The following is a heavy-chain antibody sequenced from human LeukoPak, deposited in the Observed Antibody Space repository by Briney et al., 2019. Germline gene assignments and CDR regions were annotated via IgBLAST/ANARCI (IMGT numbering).Heavy chain of an antibody. CDR3: AKDRRYYGSGSYYYYGMDV. CDR2: ISWNSGSI. Sequence: GRSLRPSCAASGFTFDDYAMHWVRQAPGKGLEWVSGISWNSGSIGYADSVKGRFTISRDNAKNSLYLQMNSLRAEDTALYYCAKDRRYYGSGSYYYYGMDVWGQGTTVTVSS. V-gene: IGHV3-9*01. CDR1: GFTFDDYA. J-gene: IGHJ6*02. D-gene: IGHD3-10*01.